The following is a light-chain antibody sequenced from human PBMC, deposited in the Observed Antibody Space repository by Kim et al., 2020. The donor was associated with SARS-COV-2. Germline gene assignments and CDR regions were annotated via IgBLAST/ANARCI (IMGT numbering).Light chain of an antibody. CDR3: QQYYSFPT. J-gene: IGKJ1*01. CDR1: QNILYRSDNKNY. CDR2: WAS. Sequence: RATINCKSSQNILYRSDNKNYLAWYQQKAGQYPKVLIYWASTRESGVPDRFRGSGSGTDFTLTIGSLQAEDVAIYYCQQYYSFPTFGQGTKVDIK. V-gene: IGKV4-1*01.